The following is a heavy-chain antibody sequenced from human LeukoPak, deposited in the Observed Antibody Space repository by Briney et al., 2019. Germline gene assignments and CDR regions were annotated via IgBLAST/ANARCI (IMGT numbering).Heavy chain of an antibody. Sequence: PGGPLRLSCAASGFTFSGYWMSWVRQAPGKGLESVANIKQDESEKYYVDSVKGRFTISRDNAKNPLYLQMNTLRPEDTAVYYCARGKGWLDPWGQGTLVTVPA. CDR1: GFTFSGYW. J-gene: IGHJ5*02. V-gene: IGHV3-7*01. CDR2: IKQDESEK. CDR3: ARGKGWLDP.